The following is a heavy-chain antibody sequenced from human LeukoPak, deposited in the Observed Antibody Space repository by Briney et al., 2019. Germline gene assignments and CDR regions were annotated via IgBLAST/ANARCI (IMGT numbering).Heavy chain of an antibody. CDR1: GFTFSSYG. J-gene: IGHJ4*02. CDR2: IWYDGSNK. V-gene: IGHV3-33*01. CDR3: ASSDIFDY. Sequence: PGRSLRLSCAASGFTFSSYGMHWVRQAPGKGLEWVAVIWYDGSNKHYADSVKGRFTTSRDNSKNTLYLQMNSLRAEDTAVYYCASSDIFDYWGQGTLVTVSS.